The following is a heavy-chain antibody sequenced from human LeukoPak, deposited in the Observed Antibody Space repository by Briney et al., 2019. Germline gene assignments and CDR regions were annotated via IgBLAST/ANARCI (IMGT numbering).Heavy chain of an antibody. CDR1: GFTFSSYS. J-gene: IGHJ4*02. D-gene: IGHD1-26*01. CDR2: ISSSSSTI. Sequence: PGGSLRLSCAASGFTFSSYSMNWVRQAPGKGLEWVSHISSSSSTIYYADSVKGRFTISRDNAKNSLYLQMNSLRDEDTAVYYCASGSGSYRQFDYWGQGTLVTVSS. V-gene: IGHV3-48*02. CDR3: ASGSGSYRQFDY.